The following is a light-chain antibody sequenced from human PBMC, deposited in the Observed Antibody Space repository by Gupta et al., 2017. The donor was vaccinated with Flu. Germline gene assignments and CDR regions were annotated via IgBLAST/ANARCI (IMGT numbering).Light chain of an antibody. CDR1: SSDIGSYNY. J-gene: IGLJ2*01. CDR3: SSYTSISTLV. CDR2: EVT. V-gene: IGLV2-14*01. Sequence: QSALTQPPSVSGSPGQSITIPCTGTSSDIGSYNYVSWYQQHPGKAPKLMIYEVTNRPSGVSNRFSCSKSGNTASLTISGLQAEDEADYYCSSYTSISTLVFGGGTKLTVL.